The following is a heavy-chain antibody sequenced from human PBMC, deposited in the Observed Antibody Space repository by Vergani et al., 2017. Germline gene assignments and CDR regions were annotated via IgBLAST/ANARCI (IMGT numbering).Heavy chain of an antibody. CDR3: ARVIVGCSRTNCFADH. V-gene: IGHV1-2*02. CDR2: ITPQNGGT. CDR1: GYYFTDNY. Sequence: QVQLVQSGAEVKKPGAAVKVSCKASGYYFTDNYLHWVRQAPGQGLEWMGRITPQNGGTQYAEKFKGRVTMTRDTSITTAYMEMTRLRPDDTAIYYCARVIVGCSRTNCFADHWGQGTLVTVSS. D-gene: IGHD2-2*01. J-gene: IGHJ4*02.